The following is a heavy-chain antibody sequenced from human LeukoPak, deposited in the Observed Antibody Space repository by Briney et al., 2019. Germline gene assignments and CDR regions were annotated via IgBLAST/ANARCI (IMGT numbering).Heavy chain of an antibody. CDR3: ARDDILTGYSFDY. D-gene: IGHD3-9*01. J-gene: IGHJ4*02. Sequence: KASETLSLTCTVSGGSISSYYWSWIRQPPGKGLEWIGYIYYSGSTNYNPSLKSRVTISVDTSKNQFSLKLSSVTAADTAVYYCARDDILTGYSFDYWGQGTLVTVSS. CDR2: IYYSGST. V-gene: IGHV4-59*01. CDR1: GGSISSYY.